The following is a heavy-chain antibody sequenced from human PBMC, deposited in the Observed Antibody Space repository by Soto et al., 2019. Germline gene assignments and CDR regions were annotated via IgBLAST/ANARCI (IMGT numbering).Heavy chain of an antibody. CDR1: GFTFSNYG. D-gene: IGHD6-6*01. V-gene: IGHV3-30*12. Sequence: GGSLRLSCVASGFTFSNYGMHWVRPAQGKRVEWVAVVYYYGTNTYSADCVKDRSTIPRDNFKNTLFLQMSTLRVGHTALYYWARDRHSTSSGYFDHWGQGTLVTVSS. CDR2: VYYYGTNT. J-gene: IGHJ4*02. CDR3: ARDRHSTSSGYFDH.